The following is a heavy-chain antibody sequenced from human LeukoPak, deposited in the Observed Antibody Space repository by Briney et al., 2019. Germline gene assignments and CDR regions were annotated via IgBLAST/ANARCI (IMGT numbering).Heavy chain of an antibody. V-gene: IGHV4-59*08. J-gene: IGHJ4*02. CDR3: ARQRPRWVQLNLKVHYFDY. CDR2: IYYSGST. D-gene: IGHD5-24*01. CDR1: GGSISSDY. Sequence: SETLSLTCTVSGGSISSDYWSWIRQPPGKGLEWIGYIYYSGSTSYNPSLKSRVTISVDTSKNQFSLKLSSVTAADTAVYYCARQRPRWVQLNLKVHYFDYWSQGTPVTVSS.